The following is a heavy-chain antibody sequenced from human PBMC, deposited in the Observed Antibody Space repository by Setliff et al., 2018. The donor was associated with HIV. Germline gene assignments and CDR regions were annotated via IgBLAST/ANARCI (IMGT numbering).Heavy chain of an antibody. CDR2: INHSGST. CDR1: GGSFSGYY. CDR3: ARQPRPLYYYASGSYSAEPMDV. D-gene: IGHD3-10*01. V-gene: IGHV4-34*01. Sequence: PSDTLSLTCAVYGGSFSGYYWSWIRQPPGKGLAWSGEINHSGSTNYNPSLKSRVTISVDTSKNQFSLKLTSVTAADTAVYYCARQPRPLYYYASGSYSAEPMDVWGKGTTVTVSS. J-gene: IGHJ6*03.